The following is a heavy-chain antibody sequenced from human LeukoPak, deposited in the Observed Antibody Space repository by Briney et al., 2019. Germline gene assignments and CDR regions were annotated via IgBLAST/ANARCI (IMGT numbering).Heavy chain of an antibody. CDR2: IDWTGGST. CDR3: ARAILAVTNYFDY. V-gene: IGHV3-20*04. D-gene: IGHD4-17*01. J-gene: IGHJ4*02. Sequence: SLRLSCAASGFTFDDYGMSWVRQIPGRGLEWGSGIDWTGGSTVYLDSVKGRFTISRDNAKNSLYLQMNSLRAEDTALYFCARAILAVTNYFDYWGQGTLVTVSS. CDR1: GFTFDDYG.